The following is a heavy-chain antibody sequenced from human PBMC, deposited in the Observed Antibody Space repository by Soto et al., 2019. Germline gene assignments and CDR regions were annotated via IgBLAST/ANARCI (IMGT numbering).Heavy chain of an antibody. CDR1: GGSISSSSYY. D-gene: IGHD3-22*01. CDR2: IYYSGST. CDR3: ARLGRNYDSSGYYIIGAFDI. V-gene: IGHV4-39*01. Sequence: SETLSLTCTVFGGSISSSSYYWGWIRQPPGKGLEWIGSIYYSGSTYYNPSLKSRVTISVDTSKNQFSLKLSSVTAADTAVYYCARLGRNYDSSGYYIIGAFDIWGQGTMVTVSS. J-gene: IGHJ3*02.